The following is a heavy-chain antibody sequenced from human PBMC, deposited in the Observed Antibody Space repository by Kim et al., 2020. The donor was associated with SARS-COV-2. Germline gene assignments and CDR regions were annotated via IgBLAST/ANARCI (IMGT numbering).Heavy chain of an antibody. D-gene: IGHD1-1*01. V-gene: IGHV1-18*01. Sequence: ASVKVSCKASGYTLSTYDIIWVRQAPGQGLEWMGWISTYNGNTNYAQKFQGRVTMTTDTSTSTAYIELRSLRSDDTAVYYCARSEGVTGSAVAYFLHWGQGTLVTVSS. CDR3: ARSEGVTGSAVAYFLH. CDR2: ISTYNGNT. J-gene: IGHJ1*01. CDR1: GYTLSTYD.